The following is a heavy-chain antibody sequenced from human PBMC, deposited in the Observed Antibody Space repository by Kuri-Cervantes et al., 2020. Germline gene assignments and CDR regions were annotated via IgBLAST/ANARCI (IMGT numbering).Heavy chain of an antibody. D-gene: IGHD3-16*01. V-gene: IGHV3-9*01. Sequence: SLKSSCAASGFTFDDYAMHWVRQAPGKGLEWVSGISWNSGSIGYADSVKGRFTISRDNAKNSLYLQMNSLRAEDTAFYYCAKGLDTYYYSYYDYWGQGTLVTVSS. CDR3: AKGLDTYYYSYYDY. CDR1: GFTFDDYA. CDR2: ISWNSGSI. J-gene: IGHJ4*02.